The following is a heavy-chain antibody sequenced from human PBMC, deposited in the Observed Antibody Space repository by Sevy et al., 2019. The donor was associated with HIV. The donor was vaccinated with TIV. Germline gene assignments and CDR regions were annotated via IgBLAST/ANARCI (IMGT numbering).Heavy chain of an antibody. J-gene: IGHJ4*02. Sequence: GGSLRLSCAASGFTFSSYGMHWVRQAPGKGLEWVALIWFDRSNTYYVDSVKGRFTISRDIAKNTLHLQMNSLRGEDTAVYYCARDLEFYDNGDYGPAFMPDYWGQGTLVTVSS. CDR3: ARDLEFYDNGDYGPAFMPDY. CDR2: IWFDRSNT. V-gene: IGHV3-33*01. D-gene: IGHD4-17*01. CDR1: GFTFSSYG.